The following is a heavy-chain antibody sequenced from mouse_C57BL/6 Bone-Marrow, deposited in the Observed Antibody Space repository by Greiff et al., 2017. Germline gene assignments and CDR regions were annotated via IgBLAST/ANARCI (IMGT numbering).Heavy chain of an antibody. CDR3: ARQRGATVPFDY. J-gene: IGHJ2*01. CDR2: ISNGGGST. V-gene: IGHV5-12*01. CDR1: GFTFSDYY. Sequence: EVQRVESGGGLVQPGGSLKLSCAASGFTFSDYYMSWVRQTPEKTLEWVAYISNGGGSTYYPDTVKGRFTISRDNAKNTLYLQMSRLKSEDTAMYYCARQRGATVPFDYWGQGTTLTVSS. D-gene: IGHD1-1*01.